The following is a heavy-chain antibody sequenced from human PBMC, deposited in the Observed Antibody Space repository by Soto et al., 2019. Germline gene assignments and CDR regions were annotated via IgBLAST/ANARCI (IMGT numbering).Heavy chain of an antibody. D-gene: IGHD6-6*01. CDR2: ISSSSSTI. CDR1: GFTFSSYS. CDR3: ARDGYSSSSWYFDL. V-gene: IGHV3-48*02. Sequence: GGSLRLSCADSGFTFSSYSMNWVRQAPGKGLEWVSYISSSSSTIYYAVSVKGRFTISRDNAKNSLYLQMNSLRDEDTAVYYCARDGYSSSSWYFDLWGRGTLVTVSS. J-gene: IGHJ2*01.